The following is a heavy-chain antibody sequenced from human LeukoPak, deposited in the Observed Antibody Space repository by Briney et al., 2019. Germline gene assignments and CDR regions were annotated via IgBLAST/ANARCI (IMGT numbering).Heavy chain of an antibody. CDR1: GFTVSSDY. V-gene: IGHV3-53*01. J-gene: IGHJ6*03. D-gene: IGHD6-6*01. CDR3: ARETAIAARPYYYMDV. Sequence: GGSLRLSCAASGFTVSSDYMSWVRQAPGKGLEWVSVIYSGGSTYYADSVKGRFTISRDNSKNTLYLQMNSLRAEDTAVYYCARETAIAARPYYYMDVWGKGTTVTVSS. CDR2: IYSGGST.